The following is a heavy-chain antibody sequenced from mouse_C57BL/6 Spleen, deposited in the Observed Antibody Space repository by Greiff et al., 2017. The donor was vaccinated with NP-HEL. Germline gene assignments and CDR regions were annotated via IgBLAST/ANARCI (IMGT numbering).Heavy chain of an antibody. CDR2: ISYDGSN. CDR1: GYSITSGYY. V-gene: IGHV3-6*01. CDR3: ARIYYYGSYYAMDY. J-gene: IGHJ4*01. D-gene: IGHD1-1*01. Sequence: DVQLQESGPGLVKPSQSLSLTCSVTGYSITSGYYWNWIRQFPGNKLEWMGYISYDGSNNYNPSLKNRISITRDTSKNQFFLKLNSVTTEDTATYYCARIYYYGSYYAMDYWGQGTSVTVSS.